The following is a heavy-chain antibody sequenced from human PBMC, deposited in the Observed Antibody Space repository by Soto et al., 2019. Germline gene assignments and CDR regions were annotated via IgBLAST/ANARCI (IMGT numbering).Heavy chain of an antibody. Sequence: EVQLVESGGGLVKPGGSLRLSCAASGFTFSSYSMNWVRQAPGKGLEWVSSISSSSSYIYYADSVKGRFTISRDNAKNSLYLQMNSLRAEDTAVYYCARGDEQHAPYFDYWGQGTLVTVSS. CDR1: GFTFSSYS. V-gene: IGHV3-21*01. CDR3: ARGDEQHAPYFDY. D-gene: IGHD2-2*01. J-gene: IGHJ4*02. CDR2: ISSSSSYI.